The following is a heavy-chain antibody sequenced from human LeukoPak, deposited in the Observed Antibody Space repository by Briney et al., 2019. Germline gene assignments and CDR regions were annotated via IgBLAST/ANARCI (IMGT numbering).Heavy chain of an antibody. CDR2: ISSSSSYI. D-gene: IGHD3-22*01. V-gene: IGHV3-21*01. Sequence: PGGSLRLSCAASGFTFNSYSMNWVRLAPGKGLEWVSSISSSSSYIYYADSVKGRFTISRDNAKNSLHLQMNSLRAEDTAVYYCAKNYYDSSGLFDYWGQGTLVIVSS. J-gene: IGHJ4*02. CDR3: AKNYYDSSGLFDY. CDR1: GFTFNSYS.